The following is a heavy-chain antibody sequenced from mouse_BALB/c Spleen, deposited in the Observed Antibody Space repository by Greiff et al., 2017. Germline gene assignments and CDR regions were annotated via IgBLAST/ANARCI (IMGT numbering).Heavy chain of an antibody. J-gene: IGHJ3*01. CDR2: ISSGGST. D-gene: IGHD6-1*01. CDR3: ARGLAFAY. CDR1: GFTFSSYA. V-gene: IGHV5-6-5*01. Sequence: EVHLVESGGGLVKPGGSLKLSCAASGFTFSSYAMSWVRQTPEKRLEWVASISSGGSTYYPDSVKGRFTISRDNARNILYLQMSSLRSEDTAMYYCARGLAFAYWGQGTLVTVSA.